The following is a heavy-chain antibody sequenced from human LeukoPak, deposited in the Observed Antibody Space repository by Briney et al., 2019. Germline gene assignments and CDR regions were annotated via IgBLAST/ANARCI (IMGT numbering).Heavy chain of an antibody. CDR2: IYYSWST. D-gene: IGHD3-22*01. V-gene: IGHV4-30-4*01. J-gene: IGHJ2*01. Sequence: TSATLSLTCTVSGGSISSGDYYWSWIRQPPGKGLEWIGYIYYSWSTCYNPYLKSRVTISVDPSKNQFSLKQSSVTAADTAVYYCARGLVVVITTGSWYFDLWGRGTLVTVSS. CDR3: ARGLVVVITTGSWYFDL. CDR1: GGSISSGDYY.